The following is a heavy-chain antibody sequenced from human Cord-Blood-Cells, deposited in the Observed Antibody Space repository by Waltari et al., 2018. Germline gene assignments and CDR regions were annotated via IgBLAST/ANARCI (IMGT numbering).Heavy chain of an antibody. D-gene: IGHD4-17*01. CDR3: ARPHYGDYGWFDP. CDR2: INHSGST. J-gene: IGHJ5*02. V-gene: IGHV4-34*01. Sequence: QVQLQQWGAGLLKPSETLSLTCAVYGGSFSVYYWSWTRQPPGKGLEWIGEINHSGSTNYNPSLKSRVTISVDTSKNQFSLKLSSVTAADTAVYYCARPHYGDYGWFDPWGQGTLVTVSS. CDR1: GGSFSVYY.